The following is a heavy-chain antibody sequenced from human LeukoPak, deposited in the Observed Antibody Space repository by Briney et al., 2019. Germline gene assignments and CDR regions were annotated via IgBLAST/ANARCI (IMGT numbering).Heavy chain of an antibody. V-gene: IGHV4-59*08. J-gene: IGHJ4*02. D-gene: IGHD5-12*01. CDR1: GGSISPYY. Sequence: SETLSLTCTVSGGSISPYYWSWIRQPPGKGLEWIGYIYSSGSANYNPSLKSRVTISVDTSKNQFSLKLGSVTAADTAVYYCARMGGYSGYATHWGQGTLVTVSS. CDR2: IYSSGSA. CDR3: ARMGGYSGYATH.